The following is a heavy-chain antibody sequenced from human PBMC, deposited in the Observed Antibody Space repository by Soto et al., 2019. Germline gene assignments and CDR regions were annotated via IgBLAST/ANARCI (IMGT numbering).Heavy chain of an antibody. J-gene: IGHJ1*01. Sequence: QVQLVESGGGVVQPGRSLRLSCAASGFTFSSYGMHWVRQAPGKGLEWVAVISYDGSNKYYADSVKGRLTISRDNSKNTLYLQMNGLRAEDTAVYYCAKDLSSVPLYGDYSEYFQHWGQGTLVTVSS. V-gene: IGHV3-30*18. CDR3: AKDLSSVPLYGDYSEYFQH. CDR2: ISYDGSNK. CDR1: GFTFSSYG. D-gene: IGHD4-17*01.